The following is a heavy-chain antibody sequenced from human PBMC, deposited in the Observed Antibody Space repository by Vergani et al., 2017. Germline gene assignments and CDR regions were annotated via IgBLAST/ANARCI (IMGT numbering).Heavy chain of an antibody. V-gene: IGHV3-11*01. Sequence: QVQLVESGGGLVKPGGSLRLSCAASGFTFSDYYMSWIRQAPGKGLEWVSYISSSGSTIYYADSVKGRFTISRDNAKNSLYLQMNSLRAEDTAVYYCAREHPDEDIVVVPAAPSDAFDIWGQGTMVTVSS. D-gene: IGHD2-2*01. J-gene: IGHJ3*02. CDR3: AREHPDEDIVVVPAAPSDAFDI. CDR2: ISSSGSTI. CDR1: GFTFSDYY.